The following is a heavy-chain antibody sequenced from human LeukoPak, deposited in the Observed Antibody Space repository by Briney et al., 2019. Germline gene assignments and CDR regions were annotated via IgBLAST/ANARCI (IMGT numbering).Heavy chain of an antibody. CDR2: INHSGST. CDR1: GGSFSGYY. D-gene: IGHD3-22*01. CDR3: ARASYSYDISGWVPFDY. Sequence: SEALSLTCAVYGGSFSGYYWSWIRQPPGKGLEWIGEINHSGSTNYNPSLKSRVTISVDTSKNQFSLKLSSVTAADTAVYYCARASYSYDISGWVPFDYWGQGTLVTVSS. V-gene: IGHV4-34*01. J-gene: IGHJ4*02.